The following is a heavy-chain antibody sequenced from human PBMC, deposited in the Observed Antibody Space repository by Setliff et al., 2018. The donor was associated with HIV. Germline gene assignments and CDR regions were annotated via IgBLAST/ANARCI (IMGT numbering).Heavy chain of an antibody. CDR2: VYSSGST. V-gene: IGHV4-34*01. Sequence: SETLSLTCAVYSGSFSGYRWTWIRQPPGRGLEWIGNVYSSGSTYYNPSLKSRVTISVDTSKDQFSLKLSSVTAADTAMYYCARHNRDDYNFWSSHYGTFWHLDQWGHGTLVTVSS. CDR3: ARHNRDDYNFWSSHYGTFWHLDQ. J-gene: IGHJ1*01. D-gene: IGHD3-3*01. CDR1: SGSFSGYR.